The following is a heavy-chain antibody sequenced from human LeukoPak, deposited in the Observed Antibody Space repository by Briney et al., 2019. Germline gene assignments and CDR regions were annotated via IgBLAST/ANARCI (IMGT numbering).Heavy chain of an antibody. J-gene: IGHJ4*02. Sequence: ASVKVSCKASGYTFTSYGISWVRQAPGQGLEWVGWISDYDGNTHYAQKLEGRVTMTTDTATSTAYMELRSLRSDDTAVYYCARADRAGFQCFNGVCYQFDYWGQGTLVTVSS. V-gene: IGHV1-18*01. CDR1: GYTFTSYG. CDR3: ARADRAGFQCFNGVCYQFDY. D-gene: IGHD2-8*01. CDR2: ISDYDGNT.